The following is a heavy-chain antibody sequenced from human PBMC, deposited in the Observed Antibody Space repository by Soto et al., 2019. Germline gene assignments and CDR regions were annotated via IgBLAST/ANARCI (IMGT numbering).Heavy chain of an antibody. CDR2: IIPIFGTA. CDR3: ARDRGPSSGYYPDWFDP. Sequence: QVQLVQSGAEVKKPGSSVKVSCKASGGTFSSYAITWVRQAPGQGLEWMGGIIPIFGTATYAQKFQGRVTITADESTSTAYMELSSLRSEDTAVYYCARDRGPSSGYYPDWFDPWGQGTLVTVSS. V-gene: IGHV1-69*12. D-gene: IGHD3-22*01. J-gene: IGHJ5*02. CDR1: GGTFSSYA.